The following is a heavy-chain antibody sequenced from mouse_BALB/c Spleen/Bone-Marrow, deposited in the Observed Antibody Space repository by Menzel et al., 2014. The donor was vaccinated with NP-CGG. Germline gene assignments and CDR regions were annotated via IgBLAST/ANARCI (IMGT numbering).Heavy chain of an antibody. CDR2: IDPANGNA. D-gene: IGHD2-14*01. CDR3: ARYRLGTYFDF. CDR1: GFNIKNTY. J-gene: IGHJ2*01. Sequence: VQLKESGAELVKPEASVKLSCTASGFNIKNTYMHWVKQRPEQGLEWIGRIDPANGNAKYDPKFQGKATITADTSSNTAYLQLSSLTSEDTAVYYCARYRLGTYFDFWGQGTTLTVSS. V-gene: IGHV14-3*02.